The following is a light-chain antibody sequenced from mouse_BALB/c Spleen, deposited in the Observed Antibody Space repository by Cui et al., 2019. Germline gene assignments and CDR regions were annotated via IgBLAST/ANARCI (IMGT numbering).Light chain of an antibody. CDR3: QPYNSYPYT. CDR1: QNVGTN. Sequence: DIVMTQSQKFMSTSVGDRVSVTCKASQNVGTNVAWYQQKPGQSPKALIYSASYRYSGVPDRFTGSGSGTDFTLTISNVQSEDLAEYFCQPYNSYPYTFGGGTKLEIK. J-gene: IGKJ2*01. V-gene: IGKV6-15*01. CDR2: SAS.